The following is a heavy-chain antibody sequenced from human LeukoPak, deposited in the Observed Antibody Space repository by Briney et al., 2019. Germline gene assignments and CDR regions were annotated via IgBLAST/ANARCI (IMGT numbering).Heavy chain of an antibody. Sequence: PGGSLRLSCAASGFTLSSYAMSWVRQAPGKGLEWVSAISGSGGSTYYADSVKGRFTISRDNSKNTLYLQMNSLRAEDTAVYYCAKALPVGHFNGYDFDYWGHGTLVTVSS. CDR3: AKALPVGHFNGYDFDY. D-gene: IGHD5-12*01. V-gene: IGHV3-23*01. CDR2: ISGSGGST. J-gene: IGHJ4*01. CDR1: GFTLSSYA.